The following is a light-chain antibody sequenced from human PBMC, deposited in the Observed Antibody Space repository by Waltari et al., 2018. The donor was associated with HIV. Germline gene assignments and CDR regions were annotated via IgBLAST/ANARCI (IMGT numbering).Light chain of an antibody. CDR1: VAISDY. Sequence: DIQLTQSPSFLSAAVGDRVTITCRANVAISDYLVWYQQKPGTAPKLLIYGASTRQRGVPSRFSGSGSGTDFILTINSLQPEDFGTYYCQQSETYPITFGQGTRLEIK. CDR3: QQSETYPIT. V-gene: IGKV1-9*01. CDR2: GAS. J-gene: IGKJ5*01.